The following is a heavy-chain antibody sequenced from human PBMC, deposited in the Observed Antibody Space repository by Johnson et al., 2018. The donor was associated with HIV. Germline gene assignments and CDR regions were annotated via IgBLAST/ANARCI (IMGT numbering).Heavy chain of an antibody. J-gene: IGHJ3*01. Sequence: QVQLVESGGGVVQPGGSLTLSCAASGFAFNAYGMHWVRQAPGKGLQWVTFIPYDGSNKYYADSVNGRFNISRDNSKNTLYLQMNSLRAEDTAVYYCAKDVGNYWPNAFDVWGQGTMLTVSS. CDR2: IPYDGSNK. V-gene: IGHV3-30*02. CDR1: GFAFNAYG. D-gene: IGHD3-22*01. CDR3: AKDVGNYWPNAFDV.